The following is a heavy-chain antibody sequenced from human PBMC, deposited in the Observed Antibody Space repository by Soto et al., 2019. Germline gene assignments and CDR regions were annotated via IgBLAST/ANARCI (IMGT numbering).Heavy chain of an antibody. CDR1: GYTFTSYG. J-gene: IGHJ6*02. V-gene: IGHV1-18*04. CDR2: ISAYNGNT. Sequence: ASVKVSCKASGYTFTSYGISWVRQAPGQGLEWMGWISAYNGNTNYAQKLQGRVTMTTDTSTSTAYMELRSLRSDDTAVYYCARDHQWLAYYYYGMDVWGQGTTVTVSS. CDR3: ARDHQWLAYYYYGMDV. D-gene: IGHD6-19*01.